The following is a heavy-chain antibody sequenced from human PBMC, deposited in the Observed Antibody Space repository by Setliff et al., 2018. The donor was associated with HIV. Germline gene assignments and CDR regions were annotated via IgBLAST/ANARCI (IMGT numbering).Heavy chain of an antibody. Sequence: SLTCAIFGGSISRSTYYWGWIRQPPGKGLEWIGALSSNGNSYYNPSYKSRVTISIDSSKNLFSLRLNSLTAADTAVYYCAAQDLAEVRWYYMDYWGQGAQVTVSS. CDR2: LSSNGNS. J-gene: IGHJ4*02. D-gene: IGHD2-15*01. V-gene: IGHV4-39*07. CDR1: GGSISRSTYY. CDR3: AAQDLAEVRWYYMDY.